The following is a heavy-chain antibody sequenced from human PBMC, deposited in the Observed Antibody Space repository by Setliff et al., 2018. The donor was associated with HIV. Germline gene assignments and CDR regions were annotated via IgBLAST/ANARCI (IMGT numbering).Heavy chain of an antibody. CDR2: IIPMYNIP. CDR1: GGTLSNYV. CDR3: ARDYSPTFYYYDSSGTFDY. V-gene: IGHV1-69*13. J-gene: IGHJ4*02. Sequence: SVKVSCKTSGGTLSNYVITWVRQAPGQGLEWMGMIIPMYNIPAYAQKFQGRVTITADESTSTAYMELSSLRSEDTAVYYCARDYSPTFYYYDSSGTFDYWGQGTLVTVSS. D-gene: IGHD3-22*01.